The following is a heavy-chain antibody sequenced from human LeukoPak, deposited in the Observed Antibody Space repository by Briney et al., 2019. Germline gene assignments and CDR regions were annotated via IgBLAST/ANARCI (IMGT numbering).Heavy chain of an antibody. V-gene: IGHV4-59*08. CDR1: GGSISSYY. CDR3: ATGHSVAGPGYFDY. D-gene: IGHD6-19*01. J-gene: IGHJ4*02. Sequence: SETLSLTCTVSGGSISSYYWSWIRQPPGKGLEWIGYIYFSGSTNYNPSLKSRVTISVDTSKNQFSLKLSSVTAADTAVYYCATGHSVAGPGYFDYWGQGTLVTVSS. CDR2: IYFSGST.